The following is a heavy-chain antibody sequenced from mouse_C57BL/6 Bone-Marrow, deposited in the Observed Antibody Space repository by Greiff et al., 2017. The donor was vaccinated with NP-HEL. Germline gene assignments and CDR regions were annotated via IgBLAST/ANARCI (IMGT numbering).Heavy chain of an antibody. CDR2: INPSNGGT. CDR3: ARRGITTRGYYAMDY. J-gene: IGHJ4*01. Sequence: QVQLQQSGTELVKPGASVKLSCKASGYTFTSYWMHWVKQRPGQGLEWIGNINPSNGGTNYNEKFKSKATLTVDKSSSTAYMQLSSLTSEDSAVYYCARRGITTRGYYAMDYWGQGTSVTVSS. V-gene: IGHV1-53*01. CDR1: GYTFTSYW. D-gene: IGHD2-4*01.